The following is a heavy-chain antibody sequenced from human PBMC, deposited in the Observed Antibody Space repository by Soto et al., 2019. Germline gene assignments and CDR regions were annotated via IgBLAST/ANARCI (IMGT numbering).Heavy chain of an antibody. CDR2: INSDGSST. CDR3: ARGKRRGTTGYYYYMDV. J-gene: IGHJ6*03. Sequence: GGSLRLSCAASGFTFSSYWMHWVRQAPGKGLVWVSRINSDGSSTSYADSVKGRFTISRDNAKNTLYLQMNSLRAEDTAVYYCARGKRRGTTGYYYYMDVWGKGTTVTVSS. V-gene: IGHV3-74*01. CDR1: GFTFSSYW. D-gene: IGHD1-26*01.